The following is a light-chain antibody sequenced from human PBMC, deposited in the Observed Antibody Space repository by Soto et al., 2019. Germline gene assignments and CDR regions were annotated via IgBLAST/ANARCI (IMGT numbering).Light chain of an antibody. CDR2: AAS. CDR1: QVISTS. J-gene: IGKJ5*01. Sequence: DIQLTQSQSSLSPSIGASVPTTCRASQVISTSLAWYQVKPGTAPKLLIYAASTLESGVPSRCSATVSGTECSLTITSLQPEDFATYYCQQLFDSPITVGQGTRLEIK. V-gene: IGKV1-9*01. CDR3: QQLFDSPIT.